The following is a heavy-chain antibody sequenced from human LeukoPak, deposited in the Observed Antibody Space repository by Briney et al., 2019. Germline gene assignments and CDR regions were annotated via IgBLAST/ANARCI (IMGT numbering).Heavy chain of an antibody. CDR2: ICSSGSA. V-gene: IGHV4-31*03. D-gene: IGHD6-13*01. CDR1: GGSISSGVYC. Sequence: SETLSLTCTVSGGSISSGVYCWSWIRQRPGEGLQWIGYICSSGSAYYNASLKSRVSMSTDTSNNQFSLKLNSVTAADTAVYYCARLRRAAAGTFAFDIWGQGTMVTVSS. J-gene: IGHJ3*02. CDR3: ARLRRAAAGTFAFDI.